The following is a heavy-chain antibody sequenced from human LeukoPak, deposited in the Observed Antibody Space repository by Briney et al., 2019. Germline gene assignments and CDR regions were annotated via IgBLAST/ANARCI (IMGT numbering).Heavy chain of an antibody. CDR1: GGSISIYY. CDR3: VRDRELTY. D-gene: IGHD1-26*01. CDR2: NYNSGST. Sequence: SETLSLTCTVSGGSISIYYWSWIRQPPGKGLEWIGYNYNSGSTNYNPSLRSRVTISVDTSKNQFSLKLNSVTAADTAVYYCVRDRELTYWGQGTLVTVSS. V-gene: IGHV4-59*01. J-gene: IGHJ4*02.